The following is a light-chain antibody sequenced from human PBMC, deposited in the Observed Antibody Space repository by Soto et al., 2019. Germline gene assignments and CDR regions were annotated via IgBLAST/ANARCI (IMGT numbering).Light chain of an antibody. CDR2: EVS. CDR1: SSDVGGYNY. V-gene: IGLV2-14*01. J-gene: IGLJ1*01. Sequence: QSALTQPASVSGSPGQSITIPCTGTSSDVGGYNYVSWYQHHPGKAPKLIIYEVSNRPSRVSNRFSGSKSGNTASLTISGLQAEDEADYYCSSYTRSNTPFLFGTGTKLTVL. CDR3: SSYTRSNTPFL.